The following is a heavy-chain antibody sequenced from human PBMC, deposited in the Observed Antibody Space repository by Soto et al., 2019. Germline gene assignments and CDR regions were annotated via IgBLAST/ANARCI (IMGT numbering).Heavy chain of an antibody. J-gene: IGHJ5*02. D-gene: IGHD1-1*01. Sequence: QVQLQQWGAGLLKTSETQSLTCAVYGESFNGYYCTWTRQSPGKGLEWIGEIHPSGSNYYNPSLQTRVTMSLDTSKKQFSLQLSSVTAADTATYYCSRGTDAYKGGRTWGQGTLVTVSS. CDR3: SRGTDAYKGGRT. CDR2: IHPSGSN. CDR1: GESFNGYY. V-gene: IGHV4-34*02.